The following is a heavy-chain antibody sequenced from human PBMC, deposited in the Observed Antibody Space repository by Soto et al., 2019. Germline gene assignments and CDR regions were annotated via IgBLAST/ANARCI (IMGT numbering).Heavy chain of an antibody. V-gene: IGHV4-30-4*01. J-gene: IGHJ5*02. CDR3: AREDNILGYCSGGSCQQSGPPHNNWFDP. D-gene: IGHD2-15*01. CDR2: IYYSGST. Sequence: PSETLSLTCTVSGGSISSSSYYWSWIRQPPGKGLEWIGYIYYSGSTYYNPSLKSRVTISVDTSKNQFSLKLSSVTAADTAVYYCAREDNILGYCSGGSCQQSGPPHNNWFDPWGQGTLVTVSS. CDR1: GGSISSSSYY.